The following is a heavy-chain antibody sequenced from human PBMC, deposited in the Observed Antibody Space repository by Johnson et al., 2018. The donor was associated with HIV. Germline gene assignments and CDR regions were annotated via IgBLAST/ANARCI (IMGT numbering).Heavy chain of an antibody. CDR3: AKDKFMFLENPVDAFDV. J-gene: IGHJ3*01. D-gene: IGHD3-3*01. V-gene: IGHV3-30*04. CDR1: GFSFSNYA. CDR2: ISFDGNNK. Sequence: QVQLVESGGGLIQPGGSLRLSCAASGFSFSNYAMHWVRQAPGKGLEWVAIISFDGNNKYSADSVKGLFTISRDHSKNTLYLEMNSLRAEDTAMYHCAKDKFMFLENPVDAFDVWGQGTMVTFSS.